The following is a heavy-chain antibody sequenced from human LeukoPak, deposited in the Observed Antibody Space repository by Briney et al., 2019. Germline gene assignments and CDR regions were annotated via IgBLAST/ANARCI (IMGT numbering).Heavy chain of an antibody. Sequence: SVNVSCKASGFIFSSSAVQWVRQARGQRLEWIGWIVVGSGNTNYAQNFQERVTITRDMSTSTAYMELSSLRSEHTAVYYCVADCYGDCIDWGQGTLVTVSS. J-gene: IGHJ4*02. D-gene: IGHD4-17*01. V-gene: IGHV1-58*01. CDR3: VADCYGDCID. CDR2: IVVGSGNT. CDR1: GFIFSSSA.